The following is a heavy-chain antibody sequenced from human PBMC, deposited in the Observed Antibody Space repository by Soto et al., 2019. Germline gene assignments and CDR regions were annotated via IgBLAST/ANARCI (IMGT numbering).Heavy chain of an antibody. Sequence: EVQLVESGGVLVQPGRSLRLSCAASGFTFDDYAMHWVRQAPGKGLEGVSGMSWNSGSIGYADYVKGRFTISRDNDKNSLYLQMNSLRAEDTALYYFAKVLFDYFWSGYPDYWGQGTLVTVSS. J-gene: IGHJ4*02. CDR1: GFTFDDYA. CDR2: MSWNSGSI. V-gene: IGHV3-9*01. D-gene: IGHD3-3*01. CDR3: AKVLFDYFWSGYPDY.